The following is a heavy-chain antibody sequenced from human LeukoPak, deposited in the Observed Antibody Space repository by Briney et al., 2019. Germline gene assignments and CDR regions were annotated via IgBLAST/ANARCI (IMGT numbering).Heavy chain of an antibody. J-gene: IGHJ5*02. Sequence: GGSLRLSCAASGFTFSSYWIHWVRQAPGKGLVRVSRINSDGSSTSYADSVKGRFTISRDNAKNTLYLQMNSLRAEDTAVYYCARDRYCSGGSCYSWFDPWGQGTLVTVSS. CDR1: GFTFSSYW. CDR3: ARDRYCSGGSCYSWFDP. D-gene: IGHD2-15*01. CDR2: INSDGSST. V-gene: IGHV3-74*01.